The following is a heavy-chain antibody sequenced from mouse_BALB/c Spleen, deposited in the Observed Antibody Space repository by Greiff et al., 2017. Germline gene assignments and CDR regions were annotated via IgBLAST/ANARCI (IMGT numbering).Heavy chain of an antibody. J-gene: IGHJ4*01. V-gene: IGHV1-22*01. Sequence: VQLKESGPELVKPGASVKISCKTSGYIFTEYTMHWVKQSHGKSLDWIGGVNPNNGGTSYTQKFKGKATLTVDKSSRTAYMELRSLTSEGSAVYYCAPYVYAVDYWGQGTSVTVSA. D-gene: IGHD2-12*01. CDR1: GYIFTEYT. CDR2: VNPNNGGT. CDR3: APYVYAVDY.